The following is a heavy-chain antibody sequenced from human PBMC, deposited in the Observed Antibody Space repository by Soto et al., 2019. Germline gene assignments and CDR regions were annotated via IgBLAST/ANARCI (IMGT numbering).Heavy chain of an antibody. J-gene: IGHJ4*02. CDR1: GFTFSSYY. CDR2: VNEDGGEK. D-gene: IGHD2-15*01. V-gene: IGHV3-7*03. CDR3: AKDQSAGSRGGVDY. Sequence: EVQLVESGGGLVQPGGSLRLSCAASGFTFSSYYMSWVRQAQGKGLEWVANVNEDGGEKYYVDSVKGRFTISRDNSKNTLYLQMNSLRAEDTAVYYCAKDQSAGSRGGVDYWGQGTLVTVSS.